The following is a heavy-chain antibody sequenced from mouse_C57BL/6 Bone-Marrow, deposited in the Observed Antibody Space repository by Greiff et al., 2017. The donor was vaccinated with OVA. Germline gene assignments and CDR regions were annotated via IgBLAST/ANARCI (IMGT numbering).Heavy chain of an antibody. D-gene: IGHD1-1*01. J-gene: IGHJ2*01. CDR3: ARGRWIYYYGSSYVGFDY. Sequence: EVQLQQSGPELVKPGASVKISCKASGYTFTDYYMNWVKQSHGKSLEWIGDINPNNGGTSYNQKFKGKATLTVDKSSSTAYMELRSLTSEDSAVYYCARGRWIYYYGSSYVGFDYWGQGTTLTVSS. CDR1: GYTFTDYY. CDR2: INPNNGGT. V-gene: IGHV1-26*01.